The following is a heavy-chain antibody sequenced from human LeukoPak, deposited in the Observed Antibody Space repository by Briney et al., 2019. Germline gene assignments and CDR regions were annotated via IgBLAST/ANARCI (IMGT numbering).Heavy chain of an antibody. CDR1: GFSFDDYA. CDR3: AKSSGDSYFDY. CDR2: ISWNSGTI. V-gene: IGHV3-9*01. Sequence: EAGGSLRLSCAASGFSFDDYAMHWVRHVPGKGLEWVSGISWNSGTIGYSDSVKGRFTVSRDNAKNSLYLQMNSLRAEDTALYYCAKSSGDSYFDYWGQGTLVTVSS. D-gene: IGHD3-10*01. J-gene: IGHJ4*02.